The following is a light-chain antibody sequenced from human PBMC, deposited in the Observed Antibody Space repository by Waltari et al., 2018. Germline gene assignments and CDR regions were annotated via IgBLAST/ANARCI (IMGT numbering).Light chain of an antibody. CDR1: SSDVGVFNP. CDR3: SSYTGSNPLAV. Sequence: QSALTQPRSVSGSPGQSVTLSCTGTSSDVGVFNPFSSNPQYPGKAPKPLIFDVSNRPPGAPDRFSGSRSGNTASLTISGLQTEDEADYHCSSYTGSNPLAVFGGGTTLTVL. CDR2: DVS. J-gene: IGLJ2*01. V-gene: IGLV2-11*01.